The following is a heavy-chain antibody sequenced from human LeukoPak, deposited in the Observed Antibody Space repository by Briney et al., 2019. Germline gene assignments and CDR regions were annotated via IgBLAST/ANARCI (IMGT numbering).Heavy chain of an antibody. Sequence: SETLSLTCTGSGGSISSYYWSWIRQPPGKGLEWIGYIYYSGSTNYNPSLKSRVTISVDTSKNQFSLKLSSVTAADTAVYYCARAYYYDSSGYSAPPYFDYWGQGTLVTVSS. CDR3: ARAYYYDSSGYSAPPYFDY. V-gene: IGHV4-59*01. D-gene: IGHD3-22*01. CDR1: GGSISSYY. CDR2: IYYSGST. J-gene: IGHJ4*02.